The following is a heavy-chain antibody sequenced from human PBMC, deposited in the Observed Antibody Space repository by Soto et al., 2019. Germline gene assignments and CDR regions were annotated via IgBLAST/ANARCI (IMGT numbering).Heavy chain of an antibody. D-gene: IGHD6-19*01. CDR3: ARGRGWLHDY. V-gene: IGHV3-7*01. J-gene: IGHJ4*02. CDR1: GFSLSEYW. CDR2: IKQDGSDR. Sequence: EVQLVESGGGLVQPGGSLRLSCAASGFSLSEYWMNWVRQAPGKGLEWVAIIKQDGSDRYYVDSVKGRFTISRDNANNSLYLRISSLRLEDTCLYYCARGRGWLHDYWGQGTLVTVSS.